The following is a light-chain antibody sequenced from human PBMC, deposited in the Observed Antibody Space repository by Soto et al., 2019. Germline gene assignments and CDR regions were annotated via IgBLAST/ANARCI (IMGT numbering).Light chain of an antibody. Sequence: SYELTQPPLVSVSPGQTDNITYSGDKLGDKYASWYQQKPGQSPVLVIYQDFRRPSGIPERFSGSNSGDTATLTISGTQAMDDAEYYCLVWASSSVVFGGGTKLTVL. CDR1: KLGDKY. V-gene: IGLV3-1*01. CDR3: LVWASSSVV. CDR2: QDF. J-gene: IGLJ3*02.